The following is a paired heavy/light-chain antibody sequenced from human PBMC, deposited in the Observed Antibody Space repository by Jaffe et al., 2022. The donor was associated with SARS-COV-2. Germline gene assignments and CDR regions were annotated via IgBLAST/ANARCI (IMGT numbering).Heavy chain of an antibody. V-gene: IGHV7-4-1*02. CDR1: GYPFTSYS. Sequence: QVRLVQSGSELKEPGTSVKISCEASGYPFTSYSINWMRQAPGQGLEWLGWINTNTGNPTYARGFTGRFVFSLDTSVNAAFLQINSLKPEDTAVYYCARAHYYDDSGYYGPTPASCFDYWGQGALVTVSS. D-gene: IGHD3-22*01. CDR3: ARAHYYDDSGYYGPTPASCFDY. J-gene: IGHJ4*02. CDR2: INTNTGNP.
Light chain of an antibody. V-gene: IGKV4-1*01. CDR3: QQYYDGLMHT. J-gene: IGKJ2*01. CDR2: WAS. CDR1: QSILGTSNNKNY. Sequence: DIVMTQSPDSLAVSLGERATISCKSSQSILGTSNNKNYLAWYQQRPGQPPRLLVYWASTREPGVPARFSGTGSGTDFTLTISSLQAEDVAIYYCQQYYDGLMHTFGQGTKLEIK.